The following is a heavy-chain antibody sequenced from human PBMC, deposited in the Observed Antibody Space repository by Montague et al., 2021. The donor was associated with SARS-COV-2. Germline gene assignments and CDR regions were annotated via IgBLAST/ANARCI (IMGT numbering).Heavy chain of an antibody. CDR3: ARGRRPMVVPGAGPAGRAFDI. V-gene: IGHV4-34*01. CDR1: GGSFSNYY. J-gene: IGHJ3*02. Sequence: SETLSLTCAISGGSFSNYYWSWIRQPPGKGLEWIGEVNQGGTTIYNPSVKSGVTISEDTSKNQFYLRLNSVTAADTAVYYCARGRRPMVVPGAGPAGRAFDIWGQGTMVTVSS. CDR2: VNQGGTT. D-gene: IGHD2-2*01.